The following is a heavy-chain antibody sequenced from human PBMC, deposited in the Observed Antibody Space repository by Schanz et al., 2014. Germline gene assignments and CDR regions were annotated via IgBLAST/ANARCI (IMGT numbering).Heavy chain of an antibody. CDR3: ARGPTQGYSYGHNIGAYYYGMDV. J-gene: IGHJ6*02. Sequence: QVQLVQSGAEVKKPGASVKVSCKASGYTFISYGIKWVRQAPGQGLEWVGRFIPILDVGNYAQQFQGRVTFTADKSTSTASMELSSLRSEDTAVYYCARGPTQGYSYGHNIGAYYYGMDVWGQGTTVTVSS. V-gene: IGHV1-69*09. CDR2: FIPILDVG. CDR1: GYTFISYG. D-gene: IGHD5-18*01.